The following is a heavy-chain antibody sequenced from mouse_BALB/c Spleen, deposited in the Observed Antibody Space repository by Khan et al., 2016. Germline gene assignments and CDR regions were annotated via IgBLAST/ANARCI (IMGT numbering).Heavy chain of an antibody. CDR2: ISYSGST. Sequence: VQLKESGPGLVKPSQSLSLTCTVTGYSITSDYAWNWIRQFPGNKLEWMGYISYSGSTSYNPSLKSRISITRDTSKNQFFLQLNSVTTEDTATYYCARFYDGSSYWYFDVWGAGTTVTVSS. J-gene: IGHJ1*01. V-gene: IGHV3-2*02. D-gene: IGHD1-1*01. CDR3: ARFYDGSSYWYFDV. CDR1: GYSITSDYA.